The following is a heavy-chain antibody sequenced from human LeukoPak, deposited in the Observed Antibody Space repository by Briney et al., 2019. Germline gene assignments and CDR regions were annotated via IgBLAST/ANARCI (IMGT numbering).Heavy chain of an antibody. D-gene: IGHD3-3*01. CDR1: GGSISSYY. CDR3: ARHSADDFWSGSLAYYYYGMDV. J-gene: IGHJ6*02. Sequence: PSETLSLTCTVSGGSISSYYCSWIRQPPGKGLEWIGYIYYGGSTNYNPSLKSRVTISVDTSKNQFSLKLSSVTAADTAVYYCARHSADDFWSGSLAYYYYGMDVWGQGTTVTVSS. V-gene: IGHV4-59*08. CDR2: IYYGGST.